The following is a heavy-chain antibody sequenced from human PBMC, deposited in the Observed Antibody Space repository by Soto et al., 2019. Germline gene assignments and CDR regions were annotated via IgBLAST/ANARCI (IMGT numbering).Heavy chain of an antibody. J-gene: IGHJ4*02. CDR3: ARGGIAAAELFDY. Sequence: PSETLSLTCAVSGGSISSGGYSWSWIRQPPGKGLEWIGYIYHSGSTYYSPSLKSRVTISVDRSKNQFSLKLSSVSAADTAVYYCARGGIAAAELFDYWGQGTLVTVSS. CDR2: IYHSGST. V-gene: IGHV4-30-2*01. D-gene: IGHD6-13*01. CDR1: GGSISSGGYS.